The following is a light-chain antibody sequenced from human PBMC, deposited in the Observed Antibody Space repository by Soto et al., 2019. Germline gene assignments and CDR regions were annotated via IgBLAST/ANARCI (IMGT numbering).Light chain of an antibody. CDR3: MLYMGGGLVV. CDR1: SGSVSTTCY. J-gene: IGLJ2*01. V-gene: IGLV8-61*01. CDR2: STN. Sequence: QAVVTQEPSFSVSPGGTVTLTCSLTSGSVSTTCYPSWYQQTPGQAPRTLIYSTNIRSSGVPDRFSGSILGNKAALTITGAQADDESDYHCMLYMGGGLVVFGGGTKVTVL.